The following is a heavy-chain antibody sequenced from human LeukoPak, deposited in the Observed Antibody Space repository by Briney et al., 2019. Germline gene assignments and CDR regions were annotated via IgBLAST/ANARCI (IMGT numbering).Heavy chain of an antibody. J-gene: IGHJ6*02. D-gene: IGHD3-9*01. V-gene: IGHV4-30-4*01. CDR1: GGSISSGDYY. CDR2: IYYSGST. CDR3: ARVARDYDILTGFYYYYGMDV. Sequence: SETLSLTCTVSGGSISSGDYYWSWIRQPPGKGLEWIGYIYYSGSTYYNPSLKSRVTISVGTSKNQFSLKLSSVTAADTAVYYCARVARDYDILTGFYYYYGMDVWGQGTTVTVSS.